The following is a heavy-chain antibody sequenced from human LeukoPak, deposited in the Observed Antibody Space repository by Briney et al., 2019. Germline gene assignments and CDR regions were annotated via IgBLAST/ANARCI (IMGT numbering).Heavy chain of an antibody. J-gene: IGHJ4*02. D-gene: IGHD1-26*01. CDR2: IYTSGST. CDR1: GGSISNYY. Sequence: PSETLSLTCTVSGGSISNYYWNWIRQPAGKGLEWIGRIYTSGSTNYNPSLKSRVTISVDTSKNQFSLKLSSVTAADTAVYYCARVSSGSYSGVDYWGQGTLVTVSS. V-gene: IGHV4-4*07. CDR3: ARVSSGSYSGVDY.